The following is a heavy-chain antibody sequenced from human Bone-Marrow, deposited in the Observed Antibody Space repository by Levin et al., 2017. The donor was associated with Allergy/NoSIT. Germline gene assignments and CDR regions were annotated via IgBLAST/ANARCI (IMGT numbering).Heavy chain of an antibody. Sequence: GESLKISCKTSGYDFPTHRIGWVRQMAGKGLEWVALIYPADSSARYSPSFQGQVTVSADKSISTAYLQWNRLKTSDTAIYFCARRGRGSLYYFDYWAQGTLVTVSS. CDR1: GYDFPTHR. V-gene: IGHV5-51*01. CDR2: IYPADSSA. D-gene: IGHD1-26*01. J-gene: IGHJ4*02. CDR3: ARRGRGSLYYFDY.